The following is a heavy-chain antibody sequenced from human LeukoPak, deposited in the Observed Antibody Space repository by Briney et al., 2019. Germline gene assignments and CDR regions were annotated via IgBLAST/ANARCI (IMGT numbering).Heavy chain of an antibody. CDR3: ARDYDV. V-gene: IGHV3-74*03. Sequence: GGSLRLSCAASRFTFSSYWMHWVRQAPGKGLLWVSRINSDGSSTTYADSVKGRFIISRDNAKNTLYLQMNSLRAEGAAVYYCARDYDVWGQGTLVTVSS. J-gene: IGHJ4*02. CDR2: INSDGSST. CDR1: RFTFSSYW. D-gene: IGHD3-16*01.